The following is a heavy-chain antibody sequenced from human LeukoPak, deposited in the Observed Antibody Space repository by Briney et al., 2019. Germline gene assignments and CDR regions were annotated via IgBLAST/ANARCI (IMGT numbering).Heavy chain of an antibody. CDR3: ARRIVVVPAAIPKRFDP. V-gene: IGHV4-34*01. D-gene: IGHD2-2*02. CDR1: GGSFSGYY. Sequence: KPSETLSLTCAVYGGSFSGYYWSWIRQPPGKGLEWIGEINHSGSTNYNPSLKSRVTISVDTSKNQFSLKLSSVTAADTAVYYCARRIVVVPAAIPKRFDPWGQGTLVTVSS. J-gene: IGHJ5*02. CDR2: INHSGST.